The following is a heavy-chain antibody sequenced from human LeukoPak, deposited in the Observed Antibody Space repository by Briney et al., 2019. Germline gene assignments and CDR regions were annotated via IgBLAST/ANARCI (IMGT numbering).Heavy chain of an antibody. CDR3: ARDRGYGYTIDY. CDR2: IYYSGST. J-gene: IGHJ4*02. CDR1: GGSLSSSSYY. Sequence: SETLSLTCTVSGGSLSSSSYYWGWLRQPPGTGLEWIGSIYYSGSTYYNPSLKSRVTISVDTSKNQFSLKLSSVTAADTAVYYCARDRGYGYTIDYWGQGTLVTVSS. D-gene: IGHD5-18*01. V-gene: IGHV4-39*07.